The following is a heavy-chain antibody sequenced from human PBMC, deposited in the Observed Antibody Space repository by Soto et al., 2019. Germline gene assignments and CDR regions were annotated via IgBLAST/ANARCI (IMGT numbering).Heavy chain of an antibody. CDR1: GDSISGSPYF. CDR3: ARLQAAVPHY. Sequence: QLQLQESGPGLVMPSETLSLTCTVSGDSISGSPYFWGWIRQPPGKRLEWIGSIFYDGYTVYSPSLXXRVTISVDTSKNQFPLRLTSVAAADTAIYFCARLQAAVPHYWGQGTLVTVSS. CDR2: IFYDGYT. V-gene: IGHV4-39*01. D-gene: IGHD6-13*01. J-gene: IGHJ4*02.